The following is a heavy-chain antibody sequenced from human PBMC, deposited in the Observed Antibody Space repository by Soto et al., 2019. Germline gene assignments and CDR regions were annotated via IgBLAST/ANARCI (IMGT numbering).Heavy chain of an antibody. CDR3: ARGITIFGVVYFDY. V-gene: IGHV1-8*01. CDR1: GYTFTSYD. Sequence: ASVKVSCKASGYTFTSYDINWVRQATGQGLEWMGWMNPNSGNTGYAQKFQGRVTMTRNTSISTAYMELSSLRSEDTAVYDCARGITIFGVVYFDYWGQGTLVTVSS. J-gene: IGHJ4*02. D-gene: IGHD3-3*01. CDR2: MNPNSGNT.